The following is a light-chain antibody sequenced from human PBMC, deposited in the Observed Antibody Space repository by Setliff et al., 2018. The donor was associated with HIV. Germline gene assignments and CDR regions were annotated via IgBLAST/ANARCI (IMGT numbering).Light chain of an antibody. Sequence: SYELTQPPSVSVSPGQTARSTCSGDALPKQYAYWYQQKPGQAPVVVIYKDSGRPSGIPERFSGSSSGTTVTLTISGVQAEDEADYYCQSADSSGTYVFGTGTKVTVL. V-gene: IGLV3-25*03. J-gene: IGLJ1*01. CDR1: ALPKQY. CDR2: KDS. CDR3: QSADSSGTYV.